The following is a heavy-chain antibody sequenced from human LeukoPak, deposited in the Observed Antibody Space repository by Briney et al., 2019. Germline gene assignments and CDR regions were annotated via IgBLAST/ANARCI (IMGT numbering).Heavy chain of an antibody. Sequence: SETLSLTCAVYGGSFSGYYWSWIRQPPGKGLEWIGEINHSGSTNYNPSLKSRVTISVDTSKNQFSLKLSSVTAADTAVYYCARGLVVVVAADGNWFDPWGQGTLVTVSS. V-gene: IGHV4-34*01. CDR1: GGSFSGYY. D-gene: IGHD2-15*01. CDR3: ARGLVVVVAADGNWFDP. J-gene: IGHJ5*02. CDR2: INHSGST.